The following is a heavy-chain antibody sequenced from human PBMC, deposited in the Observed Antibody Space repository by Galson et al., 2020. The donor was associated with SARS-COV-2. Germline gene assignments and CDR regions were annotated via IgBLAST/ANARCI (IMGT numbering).Heavy chain of an antibody. CDR3: FVDSSGDWSDAFDM. Sequence: GGSLRLSCATFGFTFDDYAMNWVRQAPGKGLEWVSGISWNSGMLTYADSVKGRFIISRDNAKNSLYLQMNNLRTEDTALYYCFVDSSGDWSDAFDMWGQGTMVTVSS. D-gene: IGHD3-22*01. V-gene: IGHV3-9*01. CDR1: GFTFDDYA. CDR2: ISWNSGML. J-gene: IGHJ3*02.